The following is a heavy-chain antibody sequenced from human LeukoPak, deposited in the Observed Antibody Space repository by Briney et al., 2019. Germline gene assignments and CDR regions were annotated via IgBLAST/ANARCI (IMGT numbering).Heavy chain of an antibody. CDR2: INAGNGNT. D-gene: IGHD2-2*01. CDR3: ARDYGYCSSTSCQGTWGY. Sequence: ASVKVSCKASGYTFTSYAMHWVRQAPGHRLEWMGWINAGNGNTKYSQKFQGRVTITRDTSASTAYMELSSLRSEDTAVYYCARDYGYCSSTSCQGTWGYWGLGTLVTVSS. J-gene: IGHJ4*02. V-gene: IGHV1-3*01. CDR1: GYTFTSYA.